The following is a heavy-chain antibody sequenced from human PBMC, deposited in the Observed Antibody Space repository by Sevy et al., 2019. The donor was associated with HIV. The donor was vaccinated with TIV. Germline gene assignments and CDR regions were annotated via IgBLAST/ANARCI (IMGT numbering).Heavy chain of an antibody. J-gene: IGHJ6*02. CDR3: AKVLHIVVVPAAIDYYYGMDV. D-gene: IGHD2-2*01. Sequence: GGSLRLSCAASGFTFSTYGMHWVRQAPGKGLEWVAFIRFDGTIKYYTDSVKGRLTISRDSSKNTLYLQMNSLRAEDTAVYFCAKVLHIVVVPAAIDYYYGMDVWGQGTTVTVSS. CDR2: IRFDGTIK. V-gene: IGHV3-30*02. CDR1: GFTFSTYG.